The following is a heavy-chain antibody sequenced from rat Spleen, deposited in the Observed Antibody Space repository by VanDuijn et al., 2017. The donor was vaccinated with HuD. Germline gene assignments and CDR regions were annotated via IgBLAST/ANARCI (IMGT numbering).Heavy chain of an antibody. CDR1: GFIFSHFY. J-gene: IGHJ3*01. D-gene: IGHD1-4*01. CDR3: VRHQGRINYHPGPGFAY. V-gene: IGHV5-25*01. Sequence: EVQLVESGGGLVQPGRSMKLSCAASGFIFSHFYMAWVRQAPTKGLEWVASISTGGGNIYYRASVKGRFTISRDNAKSTLYLQMDSLRSEDTATYYCVRHQGRINYHPGPGFAYWGQGTLVTVSS. CDR2: ISTGGGNI.